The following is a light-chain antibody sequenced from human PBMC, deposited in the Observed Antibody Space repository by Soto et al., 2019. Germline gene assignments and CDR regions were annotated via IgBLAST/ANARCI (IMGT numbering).Light chain of an antibody. CDR3: QQYNNWLWL. V-gene: IGKV3-15*01. CDR1: QSVSSN. J-gene: IGKJ1*01. CDR2: GAS. Sequence: EIVMTQSPATLSLSPGERATLSCRASQSVSSNLAWYQQKPGQAPRLLIYGASTRATGIPARFSGSGSGTEFTLTISSLQAEDFAVYCCQQYNNWLWLFGQGTKVEIK.